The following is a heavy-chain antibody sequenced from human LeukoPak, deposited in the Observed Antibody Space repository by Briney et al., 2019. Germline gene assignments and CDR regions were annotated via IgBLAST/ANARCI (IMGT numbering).Heavy chain of an antibody. D-gene: IGHD3-10*01. J-gene: IGHJ4*02. CDR2: IQTNENT. CDR1: GFIVSSSY. V-gene: IGHV3-53*01. Sequence: PGGSLRLSCAASGFIVSSSYMSWVRQAPGKGLEWVSLIQTNENTYYADSVTGRFTISRGNSKNTLYLEMNSLRAEDTAVYYCARDSYSRDWGQGTLVTVSS. CDR3: ARDSYSRD.